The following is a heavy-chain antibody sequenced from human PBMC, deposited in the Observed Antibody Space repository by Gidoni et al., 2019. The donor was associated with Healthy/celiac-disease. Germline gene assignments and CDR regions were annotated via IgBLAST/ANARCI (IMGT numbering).Heavy chain of an antibody. J-gene: IGHJ4*02. D-gene: IGHD1-26*01. CDR3: SCAPLSKSSGSYYGLWDY. V-gene: IGHV3-23*01. CDR1: GFTFSIYA. CDR2: ISGSGGSA. Sequence: EVQLLESGGGWVQPGGSLRLCCAACGFTFSIYAMSWVRQAPGKGLEWVSAISGSGGSAYYADSVNGLFTISSDNSKNTLFLQMNSLRADDTAVYYCSCAPLSKSSGSYYGLWDYWGQGTLVTVSS.